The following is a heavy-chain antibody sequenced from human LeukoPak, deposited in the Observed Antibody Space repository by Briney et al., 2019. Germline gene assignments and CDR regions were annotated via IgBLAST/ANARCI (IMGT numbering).Heavy chain of an antibody. V-gene: IGHV1-2*02. J-gene: IGHJ5*02. CDR3: ARDSSGWSPLDP. CDR2: INPNSGGT. CDR1: GYTFTGYY. Sequence: ASVKVSCKASGYTFTGYYMHWVRQSPGQGLGWMGWINPNSGGTNYAQKFQGRVTMTRDTSISTAYMELSRLRSDDTAIYYCARDSSGWSPLDPLGQGTLVTVPS. D-gene: IGHD6-19*01.